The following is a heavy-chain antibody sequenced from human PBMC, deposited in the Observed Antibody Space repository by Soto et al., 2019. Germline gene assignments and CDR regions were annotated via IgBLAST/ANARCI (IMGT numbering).Heavy chain of an antibody. Sequence: SETLSLTCTVSGGSISSGGYYWSWIRQHPGKGLEWIGYIYYSGSTYYNPSLKSRVTISVDTSKNQFSLKLSSVTAADTAVYYCARDYDKAYCGMDVWGQGTTVTVSS. CDR1: GGSISSGGYY. D-gene: IGHD3-9*01. CDR3: ARDYDKAYCGMDV. V-gene: IGHV4-31*03. J-gene: IGHJ6*02. CDR2: IYYSGST.